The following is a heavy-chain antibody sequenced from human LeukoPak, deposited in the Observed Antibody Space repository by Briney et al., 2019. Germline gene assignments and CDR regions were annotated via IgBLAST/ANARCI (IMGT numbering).Heavy chain of an antibody. D-gene: IGHD3-22*01. J-gene: IGHJ4*02. Sequence: GSLRLSCAASAFTFSSYAMSWVRQAPGKGLEWVSTISGSGGSTYYADSVKGRFTISRDNSKNTLYLQLNSLRAEDTAVYYCAKHGTSGYYYFDYWGQGTLVTVSS. CDR3: AKHGTSGYYYFDY. CDR2: ISGSGGST. V-gene: IGHV3-23*01. CDR1: AFTFSSYA.